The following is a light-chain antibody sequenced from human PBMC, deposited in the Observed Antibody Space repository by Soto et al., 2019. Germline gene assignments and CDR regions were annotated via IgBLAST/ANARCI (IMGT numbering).Light chain of an antibody. CDR3: AAWDASLNGVV. CDR1: SYNIGSNS. J-gene: IGLJ2*01. Sequence: QSVLTQPPSASGTPGQRVTISCSGSSYNIGSNSVNWYQQLPGTAPKLLISNYDQRPSGVPDRFSGSRSGTSASLAISGLQPEDEADYYCAAWDASLNGVVFGGGTKLTVL. CDR2: NYD. V-gene: IGLV1-44*01.